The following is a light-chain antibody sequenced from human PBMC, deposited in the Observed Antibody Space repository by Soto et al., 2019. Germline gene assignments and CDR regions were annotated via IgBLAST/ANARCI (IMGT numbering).Light chain of an antibody. Sequence: EIVLTQSPGTLSLSPGERATISCRASQSVTSSYLAWYQQKPGQAPRLLIYDASSRATGIPARFSGGGSGTDFTLSISRLEPEDFAVYYCQQHGDSPPWTFGQGTKVEIK. CDR2: DAS. CDR1: QSVTSSY. J-gene: IGKJ1*01. CDR3: QQHGDSPPWT. V-gene: IGKV3-20*01.